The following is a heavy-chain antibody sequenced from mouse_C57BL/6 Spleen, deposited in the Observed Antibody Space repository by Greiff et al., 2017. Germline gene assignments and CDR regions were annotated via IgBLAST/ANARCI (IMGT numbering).Heavy chain of an antibody. CDR2: IRNKANGYTT. J-gene: IGHJ4*01. CDR1: GFAFTDYY. CDR3: ARSLSHDELITLDY. Sequence: DVQGVESGGGLVQPGGSLSLSCAASGFAFTDYYMSWVRQPPGKALEWLGFIRNKANGYTTEYSASVKDRFTISRDNSQSILYLQMSALRAEDCAMYYWARSLSHDELITLDYWGQGTSVTVSS. D-gene: IGHD1-1*01. V-gene: IGHV7-3*01.